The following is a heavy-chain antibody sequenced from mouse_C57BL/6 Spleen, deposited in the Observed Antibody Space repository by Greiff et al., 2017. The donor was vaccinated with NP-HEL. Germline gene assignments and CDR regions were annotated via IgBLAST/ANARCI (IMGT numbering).Heavy chain of an antibody. Sequence: EVKLMESGGGLVKPGGSLKLSCAASGFTFSSYAMSWVRQTPEKRLEWVATISDGGSYTYYPDNVKGRFTISRDNAKNNLYLQMSHLKSEDTAMYYCARAEDAMDYWGQGTSVTVSS. CDR2: ISDGGSYT. J-gene: IGHJ4*01. V-gene: IGHV5-4*03. CDR1: GFTFSSYA. CDR3: ARAEDAMDY.